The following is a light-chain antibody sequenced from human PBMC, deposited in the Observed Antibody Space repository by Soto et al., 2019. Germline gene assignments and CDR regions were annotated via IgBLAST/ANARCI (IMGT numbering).Light chain of an antibody. CDR1: QSVIISY. CDR2: GAS. CDR3: QQYGSSPST. J-gene: IGKJ4*01. Sequence: EIVLTQSPGTLSLSPGERATLSCRACQSVIISYLAGYQQKPGQAPRLRIYGASSRATGIPDRFSGSGSGTDFTLTISRLEPEDFAVYYCQQYGSSPSTFGRGTKVDI. V-gene: IGKV3-20*01.